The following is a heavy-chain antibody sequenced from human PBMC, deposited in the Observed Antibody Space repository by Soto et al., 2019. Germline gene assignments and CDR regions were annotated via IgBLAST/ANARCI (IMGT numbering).Heavy chain of an antibody. Sequence: SETLSLTCTVSGGSINNYYWSWIRQPPGKGLEWIGYIYYSGSTNYNPSLKSRVTMSIDTSKNQFSLQLTSVTAADTAVYYCAVPARGHSYGPFDYRGQGSLVTVSS. CDR1: GGSINNYY. CDR2: IYYSGST. D-gene: IGHD5-18*01. CDR3: AVPARGHSYGPFDY. J-gene: IGHJ4*02. V-gene: IGHV4-59*08.